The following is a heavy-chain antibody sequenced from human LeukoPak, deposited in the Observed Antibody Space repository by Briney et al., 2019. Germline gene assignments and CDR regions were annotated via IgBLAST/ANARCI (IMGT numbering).Heavy chain of an antibody. CDR1: GGSISSGSYY. Sequence: SQPRSLTCTFSGGSISSGSYYWGWIRQPPGKGLEWIGSIYYSGSSYYNPSLQSRVTIAVDMYKNQFSLKLSSVTAADTAVYYCERHLLFGGYSYVYWYYSWGEGTLVIVSS. J-gene: IGHJ5*01. CDR2: IYYSGSS. CDR3: ERHLLFGGYSYVYWYYS. V-gene: IGHV4-39*01. D-gene: IGHD5-18*01.